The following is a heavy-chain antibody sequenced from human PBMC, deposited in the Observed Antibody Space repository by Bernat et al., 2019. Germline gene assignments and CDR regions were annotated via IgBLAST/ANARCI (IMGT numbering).Heavy chain of an antibody. J-gene: IGHJ4*02. Sequence: QVQLVQSGAEVKKPGASVKVSCKVSGYTLTELSMHWVRQAPGKGLEWMGGFDPEDGETIYAQKFQGRVTMTGDTSTATAYMELSSLRSEDTAVYYCATHPRLNYYGSGSYPSDWGQGTLVTVSS. CDR3: ATHPRLNYYGSGSYPSD. CDR2: FDPEDGET. V-gene: IGHV1-24*01. CDR1: GYTLTELS. D-gene: IGHD3-10*01.